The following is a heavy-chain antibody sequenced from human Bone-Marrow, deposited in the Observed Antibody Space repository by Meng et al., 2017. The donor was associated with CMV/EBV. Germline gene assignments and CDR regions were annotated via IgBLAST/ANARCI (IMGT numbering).Heavy chain of an antibody. J-gene: IGHJ5*02. CDR1: GGSFSGYY. Sequence: GGSFSGYYWSWIRQPPGKGLEWIREINHSGSTNYNPSLKSRVTISVDTSKNQFSLKLSSVTAADTAVYYCARGGWSGYYTRYNWFDPWGQGTLVTVSS. V-gene: IGHV4-34*01. D-gene: IGHD3-3*01. CDR3: ARGGWSGYYTRYNWFDP. CDR2: INHSGST.